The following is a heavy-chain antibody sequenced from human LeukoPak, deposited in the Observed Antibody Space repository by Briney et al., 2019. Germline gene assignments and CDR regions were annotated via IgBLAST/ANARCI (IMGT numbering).Heavy chain of an antibody. Sequence: GGSLRLSCAASGFTFDDYGMSWVRQAPGKGLEWVSGINWNGGSTGYADSVKGRFTISRDNAKNSLYLQMNSLRAEDTALYYCARQYYYDSSGGYFDYWGQGTLVTVSS. V-gene: IGHV3-20*04. D-gene: IGHD3-22*01. J-gene: IGHJ4*02. CDR3: ARQYYYDSSGGYFDY. CDR1: GFTFDDYG. CDR2: INWNGGST.